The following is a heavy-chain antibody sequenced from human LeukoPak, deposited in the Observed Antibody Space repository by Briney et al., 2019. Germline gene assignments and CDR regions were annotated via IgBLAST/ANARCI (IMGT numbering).Heavy chain of an antibody. D-gene: IGHD3-10*01. CDR2: ISVYNHNT. V-gene: IGHV1-18*01. CDR1: GYTXTNYG. CDR3: ARDSVDGSGTYYSESPDY. Sequence: ASVNVSCKASGYTXTNYGISWVRQAPGQGLEWMGWISVYNHNTDYAQHLRGRVTMTTDTSTSTAYMELRGLRSDDTAVYYCARDSVDGSGTYYSESPDYWGQGTLVTVSS. J-gene: IGHJ4*02.